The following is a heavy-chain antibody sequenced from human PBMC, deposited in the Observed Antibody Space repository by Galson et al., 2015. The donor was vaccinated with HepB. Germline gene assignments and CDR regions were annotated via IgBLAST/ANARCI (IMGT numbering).Heavy chain of an antibody. D-gene: IGHD3-10*01. Sequence: QSGAEVKKPGESLRISCKASGYSFTAFWITWVRQIPGKGLEWMGRIDPSDSYTDYSPSFQGHVTISADKSITTAYLQWSSLKASDTAIYYCASRNSYFRSGTWYNGSDFWGQGTQVTVSS. CDR1: GYSFTAFW. CDR3: ASRNSYFRSGTWYNGSDF. J-gene: IGHJ4*02. V-gene: IGHV5-10-1*01. CDR2: IDPSDSYT.